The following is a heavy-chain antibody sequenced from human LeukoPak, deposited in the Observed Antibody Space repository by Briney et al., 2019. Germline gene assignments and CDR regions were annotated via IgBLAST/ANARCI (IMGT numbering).Heavy chain of an antibody. V-gene: IGHV1-2*02. CDR3: ARDRGPIYCSGGSCYSGFDY. Sequence: WASVKVSCKASGYTFTGYYMHWVRQAPGQGLEGMGWINPNSGGTNYAQKFQGRVTMTRDTSISTAYMELSRLRSDDTAVYYCARDRGPIYCSGGSCYSGFDYWGQGTLVTVSS. CDR2: INPNSGGT. J-gene: IGHJ4*02. CDR1: GYTFTGYY. D-gene: IGHD2-15*01.